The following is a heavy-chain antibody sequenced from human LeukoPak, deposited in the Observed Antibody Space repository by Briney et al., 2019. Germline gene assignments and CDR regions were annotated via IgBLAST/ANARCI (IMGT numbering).Heavy chain of an antibody. CDR1: GYTLTGYY. V-gene: IGHV1-2*02. CDR2: INPNSGGT. Sequence: ASVKVSCKASGYTLTGYYMHWVRQAPGQGLEWMGWINPNSGGTNYAQKFQGRVTMTRDTSISTAYMELSRLRSDDTAVYYCARVSGWYRPSLELDYWGQGTLVTVSS. J-gene: IGHJ4*02. CDR3: ARVSGWYRPSLELDY. D-gene: IGHD6-19*01.